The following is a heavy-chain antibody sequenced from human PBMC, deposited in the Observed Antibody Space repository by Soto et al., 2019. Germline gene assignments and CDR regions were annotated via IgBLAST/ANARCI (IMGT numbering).Heavy chain of an antibody. Sequence: PSETLSLTCSVSGDSMRNYYWTWIRQPPGKGLEWIGYIYYSGSTKYNPSLNSRVTFSVDTSKNQFSLRLSSVTAADTAVYYCARVTSSTWYFDYWGQGTLVTVSS. V-gene: IGHV4-59*01. J-gene: IGHJ4*02. CDR3: ARVTSSTWYFDY. D-gene: IGHD6-13*01. CDR1: GDSMRNYY. CDR2: IYYSGST.